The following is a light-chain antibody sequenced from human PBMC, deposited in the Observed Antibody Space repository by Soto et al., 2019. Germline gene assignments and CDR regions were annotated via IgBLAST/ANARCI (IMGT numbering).Light chain of an antibody. J-gene: IGKJ1*01. Sequence: DIQMTQSPSSLSASVGDRVTITCRASQSISSYLNWYQQKPGKAPKLLIYAASNLQSGVPSRFSGRGSGTDFTLTISSLQPEDFATYYCQQSYSTPRTFGQGTRVEIK. CDR1: QSISSY. CDR2: AAS. V-gene: IGKV1-39*01. CDR3: QQSYSTPRT.